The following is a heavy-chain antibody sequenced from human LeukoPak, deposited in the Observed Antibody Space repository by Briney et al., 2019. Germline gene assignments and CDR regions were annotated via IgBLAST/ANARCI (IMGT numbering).Heavy chain of an antibody. D-gene: IGHD2-15*01. V-gene: IGHV4-61*02. Sequence: SETLSPTCTVSGGSISSGSYYWSWIRQPAGKGLEWIGRIYTSGSTNYNPSLKSRVTISVDTSKNQFSLKLSSVTAADTAVYYCAREIIGYCSGGSCYSATNFDYWGQGTLVTVSS. CDR2: IYTSGST. CDR1: GGSISSGSYY. J-gene: IGHJ4*02. CDR3: AREIIGYCSGGSCYSATNFDY.